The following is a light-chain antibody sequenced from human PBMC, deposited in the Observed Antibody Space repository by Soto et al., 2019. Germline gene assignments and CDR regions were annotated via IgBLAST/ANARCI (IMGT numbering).Light chain of an antibody. Sequence: EIQMTQSPSTLSGSVRGRVTITCRASQTISSWLAWYQQKPGKAPKLLIYAASTLYGGVPSRFSGSGSGTEFTLTISSLQPDDFATYYCQQYNSYSPSWTFGQGTKVDI. CDR1: QTISSW. CDR3: QQYNSYSPSWT. J-gene: IGKJ1*01. V-gene: IGKV1-5*01. CDR2: AAS.